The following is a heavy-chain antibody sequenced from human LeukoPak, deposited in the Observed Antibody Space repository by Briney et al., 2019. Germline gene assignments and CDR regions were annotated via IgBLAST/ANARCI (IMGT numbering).Heavy chain of an antibody. D-gene: IGHD6-13*01. CDR3: ASNSRQQLVPQDY. CDR1: GFTVSSNY. CDR2: IYSGGST. V-gene: IGHV3-53*01. Sequence: GGSLRLSCAASGFTVSSNYVSWVRQAPGKGLEWVSTIYSGGSTYYADSVKGRFTISRDNSKNTLYLQMNSLRAEDTAVYYCASNSRQQLVPQDYWGQGTLVTVSS. J-gene: IGHJ4*02.